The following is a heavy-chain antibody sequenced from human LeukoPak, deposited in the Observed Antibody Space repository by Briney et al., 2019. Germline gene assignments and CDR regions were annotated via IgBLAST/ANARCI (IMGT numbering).Heavy chain of an antibody. CDR1: GYSISSSYY. J-gene: IGHJ6*03. CDR3: ARFAADYYYYYMDV. Sequence: SETLSLTCTVSGYSISSSYYWDRIRQPPGKGLEWIGTIYHRGSTYYNPSLKSRVTISVDTSKNQFSLKLSSVTAADTAAYYCARFAADYYYYYMDVWGKGTTVTISS. V-gene: IGHV4-38-2*02. CDR2: IYHRGST.